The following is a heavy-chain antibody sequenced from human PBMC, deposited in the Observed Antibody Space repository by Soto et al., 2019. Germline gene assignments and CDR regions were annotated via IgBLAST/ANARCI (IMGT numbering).Heavy chain of an antibody. CDR1: GYTFTNYH. V-gene: IGHV1-46*01. Sequence: QVQVVQSGAEVKKPGASVKVSCKTSGYTFTNYHVHWVRQAPGQGLEWMGAINPNGGSTTYAQHLQGRVTMTSDSSTSTVYMEMGSLRSDDSAVYYCGLPKNTLGWYNFWGQGTLVTVS. D-gene: IGHD6-19*01. CDR2: INPNGGST. J-gene: IGHJ4*02. CDR3: GLPKNTLGWYNF.